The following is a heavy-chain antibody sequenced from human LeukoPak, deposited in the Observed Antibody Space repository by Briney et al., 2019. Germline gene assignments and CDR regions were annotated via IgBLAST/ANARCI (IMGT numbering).Heavy chain of an antibody. D-gene: IGHD3-10*01. CDR1: GYSITSAYY. CDR2: FFLKGST. V-gene: IGHV4-38-2*02. J-gene: IGHJ5*02. Sequence: SETLSLTCTVSGYSITSAYYWGWIRPPPGKGLEWIGSFFLKGSTYYNPSLKSRATISVDTSKKQFSLKLSSVTAADTAVYYCARDLLAEYYYGSGSYPNWFDPWGQGTLVTVSS. CDR3: ARDLLAEYYYGSGSYPNWFDP.